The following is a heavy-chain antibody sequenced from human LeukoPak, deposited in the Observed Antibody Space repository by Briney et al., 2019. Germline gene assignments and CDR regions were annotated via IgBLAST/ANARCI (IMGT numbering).Heavy chain of an antibody. Sequence: PGGSLRLSCAVSGFTFSNYWMSWVRQAPGKGLEWVANIREHGGEQYYVDSVKGRFTISRDNPKNSVYLQMDSLRVEDTAVYYCAREGTTCWYAPECWGQGTLVTVSS. J-gene: IGHJ4*02. CDR1: GFTFSNYW. D-gene: IGHD2/OR15-2a*01. CDR3: AREGTTCWYAPEC. V-gene: IGHV3-7*01. CDR2: IREHGGEQ.